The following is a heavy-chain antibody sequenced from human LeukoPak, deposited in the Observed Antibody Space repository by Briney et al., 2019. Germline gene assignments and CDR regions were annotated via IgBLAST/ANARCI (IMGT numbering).Heavy chain of an antibody. CDR1: GFTFDDYA. Sequence: GGSLRPSCAASGFTFDDYAMHWVRQAPGKGLEWVSGISWSSGSIGYADSVKGRFTISRDNAKNSLYLQMNSLRAEDTALYYCAKDGSEPTYYDFRYFDYWGQGTLVTVSS. CDR2: ISWSSGSI. CDR3: AKDGSEPTYYDFRYFDY. J-gene: IGHJ4*02. D-gene: IGHD3-3*01. V-gene: IGHV3-9*01.